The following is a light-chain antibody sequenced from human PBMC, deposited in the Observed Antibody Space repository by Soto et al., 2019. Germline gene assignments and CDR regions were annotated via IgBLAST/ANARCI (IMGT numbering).Light chain of an antibody. CDR1: SSDVGDYNY. V-gene: IGLV2-14*01. Sequence: QSALTQPASVSGSPGQSITISCTGTSSDVGDYNYVSWYQQHPGKAPKLMIYDVSNRPSGVSNRFSGSKSGNTASLTISGLQAEDEADYYCSSYTSSSTSPVFGGGTKVTVL. CDR3: SSYTSSSTSPV. J-gene: IGLJ3*02. CDR2: DVS.